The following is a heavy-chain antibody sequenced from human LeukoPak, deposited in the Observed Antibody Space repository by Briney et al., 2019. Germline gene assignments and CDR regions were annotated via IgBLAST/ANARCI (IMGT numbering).Heavy chain of an antibody. CDR3: AKELAATGSYYFDY. D-gene: IGHD6-13*01. CDR2: IWYDGSNK. V-gene: IGHV3-33*06. J-gene: IGHJ4*02. CDR1: GFTFSSYG. Sequence: PGGSLRLSRAASGFTFSSYGMHWVRQAPGKGLEWVAVIWYDGSNKYYADSVKGRFTISRDNSKNTLYLQMNSLRAEDTAIYYCAKELAATGSYYFDYWGQGTLVTVSS.